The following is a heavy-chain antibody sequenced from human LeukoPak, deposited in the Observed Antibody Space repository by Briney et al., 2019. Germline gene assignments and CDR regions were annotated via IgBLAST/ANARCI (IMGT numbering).Heavy chain of an antibody. CDR3: AKDQYSSSWYADYYYYYGMDV. V-gene: IGHV3-30*01. Sequence: GGSLRLSCAASGFTFSSYAMHWVRQAPGKGLEWVAVISYDGSNKYYADSVKGRFTISRDNSKNTLYLQMNSLRAEDTAVYYCAKDQYSSSWYADYYYYYGMDVWGQGTTVTVSS. D-gene: IGHD6-13*01. J-gene: IGHJ6*02. CDR1: GFTFSSYA. CDR2: ISYDGSNK.